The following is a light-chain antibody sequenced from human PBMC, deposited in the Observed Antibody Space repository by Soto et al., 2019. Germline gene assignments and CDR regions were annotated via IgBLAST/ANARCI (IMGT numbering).Light chain of an antibody. CDR1: QSVSSN. CDR3: QQHNNWPT. Sequence: EIVMTQSPATLSVSPGERATLSCRASQSVSSNLAWYQHKPGQAPRLLIYGASTRATGIPARFSGSGSGTEFTLTISSLQSEDLAVYYCQQHNNWPTFGQGTKLEIK. J-gene: IGKJ2*01. CDR2: GAS. V-gene: IGKV3-15*01.